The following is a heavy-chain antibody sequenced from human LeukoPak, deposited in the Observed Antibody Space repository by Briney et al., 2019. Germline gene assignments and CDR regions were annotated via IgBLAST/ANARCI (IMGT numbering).Heavy chain of an antibody. D-gene: IGHD4-23*01. J-gene: IGHJ6*03. CDR2: ISGSGGST. CDR3: AKEGGNSYVYYYYMDV. CDR1: GFSVSSNY. Sequence: GGSLRLSCAASGFSVSSNYMSWVRQAPGKGLEWVSAISGSGGSTYYADSVKGRFTISRDNSKNTLYLQMNSLRAEDTAVYYCAKEGGNSYVYYYYMDVWGKGTTVTVSS. V-gene: IGHV3-23*01.